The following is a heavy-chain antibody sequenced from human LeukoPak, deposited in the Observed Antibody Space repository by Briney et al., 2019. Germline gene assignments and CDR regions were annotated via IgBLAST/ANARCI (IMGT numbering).Heavy chain of an antibody. D-gene: IGHD6-19*01. CDR1: GGSISSYY. Sequence: SETLSLTCTVSGGSISSYYWSWIRQPPGKGLEWIGYIYYSGSTNYNPSLKSRVTISVDTSKNQFSLKLSSVTAADTAVYYCARDLYSSGWYPTYDYWGQGTLVTVSS. J-gene: IGHJ4*02. CDR2: IYYSGST. CDR3: ARDLYSSGWYPTYDY. V-gene: IGHV4-59*01.